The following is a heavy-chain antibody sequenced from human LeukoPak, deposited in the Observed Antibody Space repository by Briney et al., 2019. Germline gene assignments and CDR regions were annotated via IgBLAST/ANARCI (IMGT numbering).Heavy chain of an antibody. J-gene: IGHJ4*02. CDR3: ARFMVRGLIVDY. Sequence: PSETLSLTCTVSGGSIISNDYYWGWIRQPPGRGLEWIGNIYYSGSTFYNPSLKSRVTISVDTSKNQFSLKLGSVTAADTAVYYCARFMVRGLIVDYWGQGTLVTVSS. D-gene: IGHD3-10*01. CDR1: GGSIISNDYY. V-gene: IGHV4-39*01. CDR2: IYYSGST.